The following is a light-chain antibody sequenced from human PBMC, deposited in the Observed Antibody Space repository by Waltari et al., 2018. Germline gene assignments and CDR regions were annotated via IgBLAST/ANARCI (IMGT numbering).Light chain of an antibody. V-gene: IGKV1-39*01. J-gene: IGKJ4*01. CDR1: QGISSY. Sequence: DIQMTQSPSSLSASVGDRVTITCRASQGISSYLNWYQHKPGKAPKLLIYAASSLQSGVPSRFSGSGSGTDCTLTISSLQPEDFATYYCQQSYSTPLTFGGGTKVEIK. CDR3: QQSYSTPLT. CDR2: AAS.